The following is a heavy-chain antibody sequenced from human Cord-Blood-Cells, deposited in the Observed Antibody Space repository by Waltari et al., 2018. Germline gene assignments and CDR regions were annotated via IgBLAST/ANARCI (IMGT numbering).Heavy chain of an antibody. CDR3: AKDLRYNWNDY. J-gene: IGHJ4*02. CDR1: GFTFSSYA. D-gene: IGHD1-1*01. CDR2: IRGSGGRT. Sequence: EVQLLESGGGLVQPGGSLRLSCAASGFTFSSYAMSWVRQAPGKGLEWVSDIRGSGGRTYYADSVKGRFTISRDNSKNTLYLQMNSLRAEDTAVYYCAKDLRYNWNDYWGQGTLVTVSS. V-gene: IGHV3-23*01.